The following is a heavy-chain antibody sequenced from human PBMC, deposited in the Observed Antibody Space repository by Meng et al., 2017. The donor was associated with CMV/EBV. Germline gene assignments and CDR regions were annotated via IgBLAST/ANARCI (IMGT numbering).Heavy chain of an antibody. CDR1: GFTFSSYS. CDR3: ARDSSNYDILTGYSPDAFDI. Sequence: GESLKISCAASGFTFSSYSMNWVRQAPGKGLEWVSYISSSSSTIYYADSVKGRFTISRDNSMNTLYLQMNSLRAEDTAVYYCARDSSNYDILTGYSPDAFDIWGQGTMVTVSS. D-gene: IGHD3-9*01. CDR2: ISSSSSTI. V-gene: IGHV3-48*01. J-gene: IGHJ3*02.